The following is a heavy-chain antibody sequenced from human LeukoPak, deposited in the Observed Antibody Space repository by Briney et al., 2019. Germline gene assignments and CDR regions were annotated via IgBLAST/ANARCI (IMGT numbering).Heavy chain of an antibody. J-gene: IGHJ4*02. D-gene: IGHD6-13*01. CDR1: GFTFSSYG. V-gene: IGHV3-23*01. CDR3: ARISTSSCYRPPDY. CDR2: ISGSGGST. Sequence: PGGSLRLSCAASGFTFSSYGMHWVRQAPGKGLEWVSAISGSGGSTYYADSVKGRFTISRDNSKNTLYLQMNSLRAEDTAVYYCARISTSSCYRPPDYWGQGTLVTVSS.